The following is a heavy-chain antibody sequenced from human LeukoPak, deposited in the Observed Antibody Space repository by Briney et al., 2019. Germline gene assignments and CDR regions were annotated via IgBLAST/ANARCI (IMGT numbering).Heavy chain of an antibody. Sequence: GGSLRLSCAASGLTFSSYGMHWVRQAPGEGLEFVANIKQDGSEINYADSVKGRFTVSRDNAKNSLYLQMNSLRAEDTALYYCARERQQLRYFDYWGQGTLVTVSS. V-gene: IGHV3-7*01. CDR3: ARERQQLRYFDY. CDR2: IKQDGSEI. CDR1: GLTFSSYG. D-gene: IGHD6-13*01. J-gene: IGHJ4*02.